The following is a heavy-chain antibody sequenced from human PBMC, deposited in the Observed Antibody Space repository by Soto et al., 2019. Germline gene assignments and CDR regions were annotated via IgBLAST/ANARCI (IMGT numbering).Heavy chain of an antibody. V-gene: IGHV1-58*01. Sequence: GPEVKKPGTSVTVSCKTSGIIFSNSAVQWVRQARGQRLEWLGYIIIAGGGTKYSQNLQGKITITRDMSTNTAYMELSSLRSEDTAIYYCAAELYSGGRCCSFDIWGQGTMITVSS. D-gene: IGHD2-15*01. CDR1: GIIFSNSA. CDR2: IIIAGGGT. J-gene: IGHJ3*02. CDR3: AAELYSGGRCCSFDI.